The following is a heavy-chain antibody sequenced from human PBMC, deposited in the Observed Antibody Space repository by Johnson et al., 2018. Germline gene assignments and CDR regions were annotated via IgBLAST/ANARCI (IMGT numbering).Heavy chain of an antibody. CDR1: GFTFGDYS. V-gene: IGHV3-49*03. Sequence: VQLVQSGGGLVQPGRSLRLSCLASGFTFGDYSMSWFRQAPGKGLAWVGFIRSKAYGGTTEYAPSLKGRFTISRDDSKSIALLKINRLRIEDTAVYYCTPAIGADFWGQGTLVTVSP. D-gene: IGHD1-26*01. CDR3: TPAIGADF. CDR2: IRSKAYGGTT. J-gene: IGHJ4*02.